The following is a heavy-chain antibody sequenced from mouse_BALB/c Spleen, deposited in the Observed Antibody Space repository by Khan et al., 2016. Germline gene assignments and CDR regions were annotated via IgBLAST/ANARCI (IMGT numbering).Heavy chain of an antibody. J-gene: IGHJ1*01. CDR2: INTEPGAP. V-gene: IGHV9-2-1*01. CDR3: AREVRRYFDV. CDR1: GYTFTDYS. D-gene: IGHD1-2*01. Sequence: QIQLVQSGPELKKPGEQVKISCKASGYTFTDYSMHWVKQAPGKGLKWMGWINTEPGAPPYVDALKGRFAFSLETSASTANLQINNLKDEDTATYFCAREVRRYFDVWGAGTTVTVSA.